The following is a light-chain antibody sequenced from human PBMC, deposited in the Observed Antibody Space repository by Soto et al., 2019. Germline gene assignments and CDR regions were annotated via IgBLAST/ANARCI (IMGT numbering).Light chain of an antibody. Sequence: EIVLTQSPGTLSLSPGERATLSCRASQSVSSSYLAWYQQKPGQAPRLLIYGASSRATGIPDRFSGSGSGTAFTLTISRLEPEDFAVYYCQQYGRSPYTFGQGTKLEIK. J-gene: IGKJ2*01. CDR3: QQYGRSPYT. V-gene: IGKV3-20*01. CDR2: GAS. CDR1: QSVSSSY.